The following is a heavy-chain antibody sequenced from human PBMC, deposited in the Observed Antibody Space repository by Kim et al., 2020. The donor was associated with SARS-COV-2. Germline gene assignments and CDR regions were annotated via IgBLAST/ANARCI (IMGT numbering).Heavy chain of an antibody. CDR3: ARDLGYCSGGSCSDAFDI. D-gene: IGHD2-15*01. CDR2: IYWDDDK. J-gene: IGHJ3*02. Sequence: SGPTLVNPTQTLTLTCTFSGFSLSTSGVGVGWIRQPPGKALEWLALIYWDDDKRYSPSLKSRLTITKDTSKNQVVLTMTNMDPVDTATYYCARDLGYCSGGSCSDAFDIWGQGTMVTVSS. CDR1: GFSLSTSGVG. V-gene: IGHV2-5*02.